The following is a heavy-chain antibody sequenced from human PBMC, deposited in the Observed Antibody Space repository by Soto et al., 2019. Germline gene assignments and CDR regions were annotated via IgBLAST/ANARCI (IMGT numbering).Heavy chain of an antibody. CDR3: ARPLPDDSSSWYRVIPGGMDV. D-gene: IGHD6-13*01. Sequence: QVQLVQSGAEVKKPGSSVKVSCKASGGTFSSYAISWVRQAPGQGLEWMGGIIPIFGTANYAQKFQGRVTITADKSTSTAYMELSSLRSEDTAVYYCARPLPDDSSSWYRVIPGGMDVWGQGTTVTVSS. CDR1: GGTFSSYA. CDR2: IIPIFGTA. J-gene: IGHJ6*02. V-gene: IGHV1-69*06.